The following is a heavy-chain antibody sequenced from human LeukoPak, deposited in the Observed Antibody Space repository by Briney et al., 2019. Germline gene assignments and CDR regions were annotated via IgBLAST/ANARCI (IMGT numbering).Heavy chain of an antibody. D-gene: IGHD1-26*01. Sequence: QPGGSLRLSCAASGFTFNSYAMSWVRQAPGKGLEWVSAISGSGGSTYYADSVKGRFTISRDNSKNTLYLQMNSLRAEDTAVYYCAKVDGSYYYYYYGMDVWGQGTTVTVSS. CDR1: GFTFNSYA. CDR3: AKVDGSYYYYYYGMDV. V-gene: IGHV3-23*01. J-gene: IGHJ6*02. CDR2: ISGSGGST.